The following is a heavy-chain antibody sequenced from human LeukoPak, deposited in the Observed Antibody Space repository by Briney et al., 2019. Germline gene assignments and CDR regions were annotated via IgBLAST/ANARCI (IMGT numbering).Heavy chain of an antibody. V-gene: IGHV3-33*01. CDR3: ARDWVS. CDR1: GFTFSSYG. J-gene: IGHJ5*02. D-gene: IGHD3-16*01. Sequence: GGSLRLSCAASGFTFSSYGMHWVRQAPGKGLEWVAVIWYDGSNKYYADSVKGRFTISRDNAKNSLFLQMNSLRDEDTAVYYCARDWVSWGQGTLVTVSS. CDR2: IWYDGSNK.